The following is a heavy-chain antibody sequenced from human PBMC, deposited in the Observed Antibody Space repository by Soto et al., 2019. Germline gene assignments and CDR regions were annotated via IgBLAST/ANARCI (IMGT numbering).Heavy chain of an antibody. Sequence: QVQLVESGGGVVQPGRSLRLSCAASGFTFSVYGMHWVRQAPGKGLEWVALVSYDGSIKYYADSVQGRFTISRDNCKNTLYLHMNSLRVEDTAVYYCAKDGSNLAVASTSTPSYSYGLAVWGQGTTVTVSS. CDR1: GFTFSVYG. J-gene: IGHJ6*02. CDR2: VSYDGSIK. CDR3: AKDGSNLAVASTSTPSYSYGLAV. D-gene: IGHD6-19*01. V-gene: IGHV3-30*18.